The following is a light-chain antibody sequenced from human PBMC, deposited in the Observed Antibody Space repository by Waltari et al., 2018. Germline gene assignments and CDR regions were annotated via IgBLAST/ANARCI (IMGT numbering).Light chain of an antibody. V-gene: IGLV3-21*04. CDR1: NIGTDS. CDR3: HVWHPHVDPGV. J-gene: IGLJ1*01. CDR2: YER. Sequence: SYVVTQPPSVSVAPGETATITCRGDNIGTDSVHWYQQKAGQAPVLVIFYERARPSGIPDRFSGSNSGNTATLTISRVEAGDEARYYCHVWHPHVDPGVFGTGTEVTVL.